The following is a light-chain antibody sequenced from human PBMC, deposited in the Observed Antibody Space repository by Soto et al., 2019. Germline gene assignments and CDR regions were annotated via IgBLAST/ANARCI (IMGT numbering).Light chain of an antibody. Sequence: QLVLTQSSSASASLGSSVKLTCTLSSGHSSYIIAWHQQEPGKAPRYLMNLEGSGTYNKGSGVPDRFSGSSSGADRYLTISHLHFEDEADYYCETWDSNTRVFGGGTKLTVL. CDR3: ETWDSNTRV. CDR2: LEGSGTY. CDR1: SGHSSYI. V-gene: IGLV4-60*02. J-gene: IGLJ3*02.